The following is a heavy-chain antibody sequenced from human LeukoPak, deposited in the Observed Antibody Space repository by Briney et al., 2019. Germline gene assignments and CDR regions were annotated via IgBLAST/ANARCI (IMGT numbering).Heavy chain of an antibody. CDR2: MNPNSGNT. CDR1: GYTFTSYD. J-gene: IGHJ4*02. Sequence: ASVKVSCKASGYTFTSYDINWVRQATGQGLEWMGWMNPNSGNTGYAQKFQGRVTMIRNTSISTAYMELSSLRSEDTAVYYCARALTFRPSIAAIWGQGTLVTVSS. V-gene: IGHV1-8*01. CDR3: ARALTFRPSIAAI. D-gene: IGHD6-6*01.